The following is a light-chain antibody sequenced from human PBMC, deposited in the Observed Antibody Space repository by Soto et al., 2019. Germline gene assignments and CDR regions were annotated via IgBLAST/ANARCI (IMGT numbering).Light chain of an antibody. CDR2: GAS. CDR3: QQVNSYLIT. Sequence: DIQLTQSPSFLSASVGDRVTITCRASQGISSNLAWYQQKPGKAPKLLIYGASTLQSGVPSRFSGSGSGTEFTLTISSLQPEDFATYYCQQVNSYLITFGQGTRLEIK. J-gene: IGKJ5*01. V-gene: IGKV1-9*01. CDR1: QGISSN.